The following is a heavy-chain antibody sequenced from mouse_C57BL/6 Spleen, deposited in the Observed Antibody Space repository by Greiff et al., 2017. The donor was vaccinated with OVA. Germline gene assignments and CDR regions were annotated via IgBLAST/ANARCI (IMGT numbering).Heavy chain of an antibody. CDR2: ISYDGSN. J-gene: IGHJ1*03. Sequence: LQESGPGLVKPSQSLSLTCSVTGYSITSGYYWNWIRQFPGNKLEWMGYISYDGSNNYNPSLKNRIPITRDTSKNQFFLKLNSVTTEDTATYYCARVGWLLDWYFDVWGTGTTVTVSS. D-gene: IGHD2-3*01. V-gene: IGHV3-6*01. CDR1: GYSITSGYY. CDR3: ARVGWLLDWYFDV.